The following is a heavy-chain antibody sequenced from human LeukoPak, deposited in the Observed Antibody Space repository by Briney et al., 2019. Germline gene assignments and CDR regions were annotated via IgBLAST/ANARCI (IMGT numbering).Heavy chain of an antibody. CDR1: GFTFSSYE. Sequence: PGGSLRLSCAASGFTFSSYEMSWVRQAPGKGLEWVSAISGSGGSTYYADSVKGRFTISRDNSKNTLYLQMNSLRAEDTAVYYCAKDSGYSYGYPYWGQGTLVTVSS. CDR3: AKDSGYSYGYPY. V-gene: IGHV3-23*01. D-gene: IGHD5-18*01. J-gene: IGHJ4*02. CDR2: ISGSGGST.